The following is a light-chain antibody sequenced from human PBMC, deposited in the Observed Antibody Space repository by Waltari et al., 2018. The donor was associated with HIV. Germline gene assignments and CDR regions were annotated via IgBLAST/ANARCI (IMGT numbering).Light chain of an antibody. V-gene: IGLV1-51*01. CDR3: GTWDPRVIKFV. J-gene: IGLJ1*01. CDR2: DNN. CDR1: TSSIKELL. Sequence: QSELMHPPSVSATTGQREAVSCSSLTSSIKELLISCYQLIEGTVPKRLIYDNNKRPSVIPDRFSGSGSGTSATLEIRNLRTGDEAEYFCGTWDPRVIKFVFWSGTKVTVL.